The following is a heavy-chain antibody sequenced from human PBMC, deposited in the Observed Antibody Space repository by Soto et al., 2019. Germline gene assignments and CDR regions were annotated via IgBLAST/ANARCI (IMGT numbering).Heavy chain of an antibody. V-gene: IGHV3-13*01. CDR2: IGTLHDT. D-gene: IGHD6-19*01. CDR1: GFTFSASD. J-gene: IGHJ5*02. CDR3: ASRPPSWLGGGGWLDP. Sequence: EVQLVESGGGSVQPGGSLGLSCAASGFTFSASDMHWVRQTTGGGLEWVAAIGTLHDTYYPDSVKGRFTISRDNARNSLNFQINARGAGARGAFSCASRPPSWLGGGGWLDPWGQGTLVTVSS.